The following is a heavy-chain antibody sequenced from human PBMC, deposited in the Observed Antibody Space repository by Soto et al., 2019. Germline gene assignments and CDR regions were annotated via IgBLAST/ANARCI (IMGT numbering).Heavy chain of an antibody. D-gene: IGHD3-10*01. V-gene: IGHV4-31*03. Sequence: QVQLQESGPGLVKPSQTLSLTCTVSGGSISSGGYYWSWIRQHPGKGLEWIGYIYYSGSTYYNPSLKSRVTISVDTSKSQFSLKLGSVTAADTAVYYCARDGPFTMVRGYWFDPWGQGTLVTVSS. CDR2: IYYSGST. CDR1: GGSISSGGYY. CDR3: ARDGPFTMVRGYWFDP. J-gene: IGHJ5*02.